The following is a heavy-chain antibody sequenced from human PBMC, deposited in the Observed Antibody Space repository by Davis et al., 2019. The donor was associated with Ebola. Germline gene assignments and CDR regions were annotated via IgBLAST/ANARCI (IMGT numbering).Heavy chain of an antibody. V-gene: IGHV3-74*01. CDR2: INSDGSST. CDR3: AQLQYSSGRIDY. CDR1: GFTFSSYW. D-gene: IGHD6-19*01. J-gene: IGHJ4*02. Sequence: PGGSLRLSCAASGFTFSSYWMHWVRQAPGKGLVWVSRINSDGSSTSYADSVKGRFTISRDNAKNTLYLQMNSLRAEDTAVYYCAQLQYSSGRIDYWGQGTLVTVSS.